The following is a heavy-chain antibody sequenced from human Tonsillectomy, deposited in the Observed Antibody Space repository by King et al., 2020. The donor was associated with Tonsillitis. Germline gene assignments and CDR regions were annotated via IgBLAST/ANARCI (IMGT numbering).Heavy chain of an antibody. CDR3: ARGNPPASPVDY. V-gene: IGHV3-33*01. D-gene: IGHD1-14*01. CDR1: GFTFRDYG. CDR2: ICYDGSNK. Sequence: QVQLVESGGGVVQPGRSLRLSCAASGFTFRDYGIHWVRQAPGKGPQWVAVICYDGSNKNYADPVKGRFTVSRDNSKNTVYLQMNSLRVEDTAVYYCARGNPPASPVDYWGQGTLVTVSS. J-gene: IGHJ4*02.